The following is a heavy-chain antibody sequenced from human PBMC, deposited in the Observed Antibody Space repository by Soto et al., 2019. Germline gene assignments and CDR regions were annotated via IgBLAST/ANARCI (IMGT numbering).Heavy chain of an antibody. CDR3: ARGIRNYYGVDV. Sequence: PGGSLRLSCETSGFTFSDYCMHWVRQGPGKGLVWVSRIKFDGSSTNYANSVKGRFTISRDNAKNTVYLQMNSLTAEDMAVYYCARGIRNYYGVDVWGQGTTVSVSS. D-gene: IGHD5-18*01. V-gene: IGHV3-74*01. CDR2: IKFDGSST. J-gene: IGHJ6*01. CDR1: GFTFSDYC.